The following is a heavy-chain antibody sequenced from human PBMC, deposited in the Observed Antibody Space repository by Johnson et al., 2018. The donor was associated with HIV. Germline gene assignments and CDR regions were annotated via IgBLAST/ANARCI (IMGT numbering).Heavy chain of an antibody. CDR2: INEDGSEE. Sequence: VQLVESGGGLVKPGGSLRLSCAVSGFSFSDYYMSWVRQAPGKGLEWVANINEDGSEEYYVDSVEGRFTISRDNAKNSLYLQIDSLRAEDTAVYYCARDGVYSSPWDAFDIWGQGTMVTVSS. J-gene: IGHJ3*02. V-gene: IGHV3-7*05. CDR3: ARDGVYSSPWDAFDI. CDR1: GFSFSDYY. D-gene: IGHD6-13*01.